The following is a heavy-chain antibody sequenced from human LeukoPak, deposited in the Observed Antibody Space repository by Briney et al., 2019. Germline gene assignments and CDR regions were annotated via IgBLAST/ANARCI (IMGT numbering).Heavy chain of an antibody. CDR3: ARGGGSSWYVDY. CDR1: GGSFSDYY. D-gene: IGHD6-13*01. V-gene: IGHV4-34*01. J-gene: IGHJ4*02. Sequence: SETLSLTCAVYGGSFSDYYWSWIRQPPGKGLEWIGEINHSGSTDCSPSLKSRVTISVDTSKNQFSLKLSSVTAADTAVCYCARGGGSSWYVDYWGQGTLVTVSS. CDR2: INHSGST.